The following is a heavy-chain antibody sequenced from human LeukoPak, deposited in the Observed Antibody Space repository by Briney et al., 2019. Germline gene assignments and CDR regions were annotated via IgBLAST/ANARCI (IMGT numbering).Heavy chain of an antibody. CDR1: GFTFSSYS. V-gene: IGHV3-48*02. D-gene: IGHD6-13*01. CDR2: ISSSSSTI. J-gene: IGHJ4*02. Sequence: GGSLRLSCAASGFTFSSYSMNWVRQAPGKGLEWVSYISSSSSTIYYADSVKGRFTISRDNAKNSLYLQMNSLRDEDTAVYYCARDLMSPGIAAAGTFGDYWGQGTLVTVSS. CDR3: ARDLMSPGIAAAGTFGDY.